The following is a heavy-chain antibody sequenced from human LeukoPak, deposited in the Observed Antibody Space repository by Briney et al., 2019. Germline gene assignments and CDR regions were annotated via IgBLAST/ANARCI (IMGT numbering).Heavy chain of an antibody. CDR1: GYTFTNYD. J-gene: IGHJ5*02. V-gene: IGHV1-8*01. D-gene: IGHD2-15*01. Sequence: ASVTVSCTASGYTFTNYDINWVRQATGQGPEWMGWMNPKSGNTGYAQKFRGRVTMTRNTSISTAYMELSSLRSDDTAVYYCARDQDIVVVVAALRQREMGGFAPWGQGTLVTVPS. CDR2: MNPKSGNT. CDR3: ARDQDIVVVVAALRQREMGGFAP.